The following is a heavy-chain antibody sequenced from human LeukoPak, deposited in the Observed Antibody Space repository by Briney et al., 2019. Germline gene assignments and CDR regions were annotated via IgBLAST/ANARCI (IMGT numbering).Heavy chain of an antibody. CDR3: ASPTTVVPYYYYYGMDV. CDR2: INPNSGNT. J-gene: IGHJ6*02. CDR1: GYTFTSYD. V-gene: IGHV1-8*01. D-gene: IGHD4-11*01. Sequence: GASVKVSCKASGYTFTSYDINWVRQATGQGLEWMGWINPNSGNTGYAQKFQGRVTMTRNTSISTAYMELSSLRSEDTAVYYCASPTTVVPYYYYYGMDVWGQGTTVTVSS.